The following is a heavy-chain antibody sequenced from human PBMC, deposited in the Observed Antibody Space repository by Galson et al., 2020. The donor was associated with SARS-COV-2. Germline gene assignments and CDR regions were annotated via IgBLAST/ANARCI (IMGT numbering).Heavy chain of an antibody. Sequence: GESLKFSCAASGFTFSYHALHWVRQAPGKGLEWVAIISYEGRVKYNEESVKGRFTISRDDSKSTVYLQMNSLRAEDTAVYYCARETLVSTSSYFDYWGQGTLVTVSS. D-gene: IGHD5-12*01. CDR2: ISYEGRVK. J-gene: IGHJ4*02. CDR1: GFTFSYHA. CDR3: ARETLVSTSSYFDY. V-gene: IGHV3-30*04.